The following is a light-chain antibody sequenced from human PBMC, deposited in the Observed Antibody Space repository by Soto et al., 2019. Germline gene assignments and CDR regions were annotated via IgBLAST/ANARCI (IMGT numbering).Light chain of an antibody. CDR3: TSWTTSTTMI. CDR2: DVN. V-gene: IGLV2-14*03. J-gene: IGLJ2*01. CDR1: RSDIGAYNF. Sequence: QSALTQPASVSGSPGQWITISCTGTRSDIGAYNFVSWYQQHPGEVPKLILYDVNVRPSGVSNRFSGSKSGNTASLTISGLQAEDEADYYCTSWTTSTTMIFGGGT.